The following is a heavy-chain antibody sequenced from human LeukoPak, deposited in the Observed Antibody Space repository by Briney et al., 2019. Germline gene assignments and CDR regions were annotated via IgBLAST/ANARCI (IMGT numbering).Heavy chain of an antibody. Sequence: GASVRVSCKTSGYTFTNYGVSWVRQAPGQGLEWMGWVSTHTGNKHYAQNFQDRFTMTTDTSTSTAYMELRSLTSDDTAVYYCARGGSGFVFYSYYMDVRGKGTTVIVSS. V-gene: IGHV1-18*01. CDR3: ARGGSGFVFYSYYMDV. CDR1: GYTFTNYG. CDR2: VSTHTGNK. D-gene: IGHD3-22*01. J-gene: IGHJ6*03.